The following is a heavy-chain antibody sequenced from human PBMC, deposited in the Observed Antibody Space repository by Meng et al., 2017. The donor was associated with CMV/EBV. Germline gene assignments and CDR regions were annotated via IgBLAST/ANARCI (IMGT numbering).Heavy chain of an antibody. CDR1: GFTFSSYA. V-gene: IGHV3-23*01. Sequence: GESLKISCAASGFTFSSYAMSCVRQPPGQGLEWVSAISGSGGSTYYADSVNGRFTISRDNSKNTLYLQMNSLRAEDTAVYYCANSPLRMEWRRSNWFDPWGQGTLVTVSS. CDR3: ANSPLRMEWRRSNWFDP. CDR2: ISGSGGST. J-gene: IGHJ5*02. D-gene: IGHD3-3*01.